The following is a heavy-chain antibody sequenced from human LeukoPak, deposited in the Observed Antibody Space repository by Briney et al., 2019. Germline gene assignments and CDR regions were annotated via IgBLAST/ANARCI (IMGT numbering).Heavy chain of an antibody. CDR2: IRSKAYGGTT. CDR1: GFTFGDYA. CDR3: TRDRSVVVAATRYYYYGMDV. J-gene: IGHJ6*04. Sequence: HPGGSLRLPCTASGFTFGDYAMSWVRQAPGKGLEWVGFIRSKAYGGTTEYAASVKGRFTISRDDSKSIAYLQMNSLKTEDTAVYYCTRDRSVVVAATRYYYYGMDVWGKGTTVTVSS. D-gene: IGHD2-15*01. V-gene: IGHV3-49*04.